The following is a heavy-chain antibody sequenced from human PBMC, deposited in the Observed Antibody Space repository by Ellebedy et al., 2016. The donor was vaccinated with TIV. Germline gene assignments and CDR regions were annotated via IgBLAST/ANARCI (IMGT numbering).Heavy chain of an antibody. D-gene: IGHD6-19*01. CDR3: TRRTSSGYDY. J-gene: IGHJ4*02. CDR1: GYSFTSYW. CDR2: IDPTDSYT. Sequence: GESLKISCKGSGYSFTSYWISWVRQMPGKGLEWMGKIDPTDSYTNYSPSFQGHVTTSADKSISTAYLQWSGLKASDTAMYYCTRRTSSGYDYWGQGTLVTVSS. V-gene: IGHV5-10-1*01.